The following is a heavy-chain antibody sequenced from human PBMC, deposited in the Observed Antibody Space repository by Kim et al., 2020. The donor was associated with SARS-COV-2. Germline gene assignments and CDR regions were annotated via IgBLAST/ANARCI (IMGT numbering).Heavy chain of an antibody. Sequence: GGSLRLSCAASGFTFSSYSMNWVRQAPGKGLEWVSSISSSSSYIYYADSVKGRFTISRDNAKNSLYLQMNSLRAEDTAVYYCAREDSRVWFGATVQYFDYWGQGTLVTVSS. CDR3: AREDSRVWFGATVQYFDY. CDR1: GFTFSSYS. V-gene: IGHV3-21*01. J-gene: IGHJ4*02. D-gene: IGHD3-10*01. CDR2: ISSSSSYI.